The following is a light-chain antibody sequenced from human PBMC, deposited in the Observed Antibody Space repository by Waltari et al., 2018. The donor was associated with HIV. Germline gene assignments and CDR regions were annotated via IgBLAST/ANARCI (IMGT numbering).Light chain of an antibody. V-gene: IGLV2-18*01. CDR3: SLYTGTTNVL. CDR1: SSHVGSYNR. Sequence: QSALTQPPSVSGSPGQSVSISCTGSSSHVGSYNRVSWSQQPPGPAPKPIFYEVNNRPSGVPDRFSGSQSGNTASLTIAGLQAEDEADYYCSLYTGTTNVLFGGGTKLTVL. CDR2: EVN. J-gene: IGLJ2*01.